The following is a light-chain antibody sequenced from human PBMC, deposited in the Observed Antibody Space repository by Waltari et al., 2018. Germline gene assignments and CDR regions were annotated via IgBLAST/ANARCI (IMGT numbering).Light chain of an antibody. Sequence: DIVMTQSPDSLAVSLGERATINCKSSQNILYNSNNKNYLAWYQQKPRQPPKLLIYWASTRESGVPDQFSGSGSGTDFTLTISSLQAEDVAVYYCQQYYDTHRTFGQGTKLEIK. CDR1: QNILYNSNNKNY. CDR2: WAS. J-gene: IGKJ2*01. CDR3: QQYYDTHRT. V-gene: IGKV4-1*01.